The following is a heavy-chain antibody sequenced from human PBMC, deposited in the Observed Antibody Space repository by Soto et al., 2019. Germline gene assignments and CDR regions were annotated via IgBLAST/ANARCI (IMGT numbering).Heavy chain of an antibody. CDR2: INHTGGT. CDR3: ATRITVFGLLIPPFDP. D-gene: IGHD3-3*01. Sequence: PSETLSLTCSVYGGSVNGYYWNWIRQPPGKGLDWIGEINHTGGTHYNPSLQSRVTMSVDTSKNQFSLRLRSVPAADTAIYYCATRITVFGLLIPPFDPWGQGTQVTVSS. J-gene: IGHJ5*02. CDR1: GGSVNGYY. V-gene: IGHV4-34*01.